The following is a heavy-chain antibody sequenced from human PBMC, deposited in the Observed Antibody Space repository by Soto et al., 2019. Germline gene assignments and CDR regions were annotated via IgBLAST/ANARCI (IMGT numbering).Heavy chain of an antibody. Sequence: PSETLSLTCTVSGDPITSYFWTWLRQPAGKGLEWIGHVFPGGPTSHNSSLKSRVSMSVDTSKNQSSLTLTSVTAADTAVYYCARTLSGFTYGSRQFYFDYWGQGTLVTVSS. CDR1: GDPITSYF. CDR3: ARTLSGFTYGSRQFYFDY. CDR2: VFPGGPT. J-gene: IGHJ4*02. D-gene: IGHD3-10*01. V-gene: IGHV4-4*07.